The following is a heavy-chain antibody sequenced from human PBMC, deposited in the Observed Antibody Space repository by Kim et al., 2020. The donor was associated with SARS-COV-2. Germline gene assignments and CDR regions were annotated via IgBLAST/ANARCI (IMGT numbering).Heavy chain of an antibody. D-gene: IGHD3-22*01. Sequence: SETLSLTCTVSGGSISSGGYYWSWIRQHPGKGLEWIGYIYYSGSTYYNPSLKSRVTISVDTSKNQFSLKLSSVTAADTAVYYCARAPITMIVVVTDFDIWGPRTMVTLSS. CDR3: ARAPITMIVVVTDFDI. CDR1: GGSISSGGYY. J-gene: IGHJ3*02. CDR2: IYYSGST. V-gene: IGHV4-31*03.